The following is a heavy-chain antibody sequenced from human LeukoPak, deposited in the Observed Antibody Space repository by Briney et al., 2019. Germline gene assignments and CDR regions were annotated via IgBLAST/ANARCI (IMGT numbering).Heavy chain of an antibody. CDR1: VDIVSSNSGI. V-gene: IGHV6-1*01. CDR3: ARRLTQYDCFDP. D-gene: IGHD2-2*01. J-gene: IGHJ5*02. Sequence: SQTLSLTCAFSVDIVSSNSGIWNWIKQSPSRGLEWLGRTYYRSTWYNDYAVSVRGRITVNPDTSKNQFSLHLNSVTPEDTAVYYCARRLTQYDCFDPWGQGILVTVSS. CDR2: TYYRSTWYN.